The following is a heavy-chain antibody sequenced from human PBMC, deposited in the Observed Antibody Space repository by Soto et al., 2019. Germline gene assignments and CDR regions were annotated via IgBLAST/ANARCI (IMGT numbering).Heavy chain of an antibody. CDR3: ATWRTYRGSYCFDY. D-gene: IGHD1-26*01. CDR1: GGTFKTYT. V-gene: IGHV1-69*06. Sequence: QVQLVQSGAELKKPGSSVNVSCAASGGTFKTYTINWVRQAPGQGLEWIGQIIPMYDSANYAQRFQGRVTISADKSTNIAYMELSGLRSEDTALYYCATWRTYRGSYCFDYWGQGTLVRVSS. J-gene: IGHJ4*02. CDR2: IIPMYDSA.